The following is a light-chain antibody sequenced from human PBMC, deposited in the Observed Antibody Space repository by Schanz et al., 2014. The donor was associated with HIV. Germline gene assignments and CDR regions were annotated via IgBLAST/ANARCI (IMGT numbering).Light chain of an antibody. J-gene: IGKJ1*01. V-gene: IGKV3-20*01. CDR2: GAS. CDR1: QSLGGSQ. CDR3: QQYGSSPRT. Sequence: ETVLTQSPGSLSLSPGERATLSCRASQSLGGSQLAWYQHKPGQAPRLLIYGASNRATGIPDRFSGGGSGTDFTLTISSLQSEDFAVYYCQQYGSSPRTFGQGTKVEIK.